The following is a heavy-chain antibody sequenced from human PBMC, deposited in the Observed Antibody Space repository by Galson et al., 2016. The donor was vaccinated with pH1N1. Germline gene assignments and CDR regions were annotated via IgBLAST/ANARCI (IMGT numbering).Heavy chain of an antibody. CDR1: GYMFSTYG. Sequence: SVKVSCKASGYMFSTYGINWVRKAPGQGPEWMGRISGYNGNTIYAQKFQARISMTIDKSTSTVYMDLRSLRFDDTAVDYCAKGTLPGYYDDWGQGTLVTVSA. D-gene: IGHD3-22*01. J-gene: IGHJ4*02. CDR3: AKGTLPGYYDD. V-gene: IGHV1-18*01. CDR2: ISGYNGNT.